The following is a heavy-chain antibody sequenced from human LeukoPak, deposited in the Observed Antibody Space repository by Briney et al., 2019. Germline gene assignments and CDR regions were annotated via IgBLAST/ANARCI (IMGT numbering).Heavy chain of an antibody. CDR2: ISSSSSYI. CDR3: AGMVRGKIDY. V-gene: IGHV3-21*04. D-gene: IGHD3-10*01. Sequence: PGGSLRLSCAASRFTFSSYSMNWVRQAPGKGLEWVSSISSSSSYIYYADSVKGRFTISRDNAKNSLYLQMNSLRAEDTAVYYCAGMVRGKIDYWGQGTLVTVSS. CDR1: RFTFSSYS. J-gene: IGHJ4*02.